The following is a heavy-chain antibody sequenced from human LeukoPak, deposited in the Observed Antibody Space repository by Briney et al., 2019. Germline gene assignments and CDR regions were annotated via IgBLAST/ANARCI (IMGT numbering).Heavy chain of an antibody. CDR3: ARVSKASWIQLWSDQDAFDI. J-gene: IGHJ3*02. CDR2: ISYDGSNK. D-gene: IGHD5-18*01. CDR1: GFTFSSYA. Sequence: PGGSLRLSCAASGFTFSSYAMHWVRQAPGKGLEWVAVISYDGSNKYYADSVKGRFTISRDNSKNTLYLQMNSLRAEDTAVYYCARVSKASWIQLWSDQDAFDIWGQGTMVTVSS. V-gene: IGHV3-30*04.